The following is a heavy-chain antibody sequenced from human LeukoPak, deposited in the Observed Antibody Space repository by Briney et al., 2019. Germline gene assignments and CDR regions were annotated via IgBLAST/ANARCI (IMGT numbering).Heavy chain of an antibody. CDR3: ARLENYYGSGSYLDY. J-gene: IGHJ4*02. Sequence: SETLSLTCTVSGGSISSSSYYWGWIRQPPGKGLEWIGSIYYSGSTYYNPSLKSRVTISVDTSKNQFSLKLSSVTAADTAVYYCARLENYYGSGSYLDYWGQGTLVTVSS. D-gene: IGHD3-10*01. V-gene: IGHV4-39*07. CDR2: IYYSGST. CDR1: GGSISSSSYY.